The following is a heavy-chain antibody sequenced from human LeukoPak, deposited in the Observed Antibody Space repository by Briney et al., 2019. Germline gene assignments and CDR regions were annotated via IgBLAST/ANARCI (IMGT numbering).Heavy chain of an antibody. CDR3: ARDFRVGDYYGSGRRNWFDP. D-gene: IGHD3-10*01. V-gene: IGHV1-18*01. J-gene: IGHJ5*02. CDR2: ISAYNGNT. Sequence: GSSVKVSCKASGGTFSSYAISWVRQAPGQGLEWMGWISAYNGNTNYAQKLQGRVTMTTDTSTSTAYMELRSLRSDDTAVYYCARDFRVGDYYGSGRRNWFDPWGQGTLVTVSS. CDR1: GGTFSSYA.